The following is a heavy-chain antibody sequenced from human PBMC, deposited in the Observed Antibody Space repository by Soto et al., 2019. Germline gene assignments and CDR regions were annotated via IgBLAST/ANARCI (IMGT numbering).Heavy chain of an antibody. CDR1: GFTFSSYG. CDR3: AREYVGRVEYQLLLAPTNYYYYYGMDV. V-gene: IGHV3-33*01. Sequence: QVQLVESGGGVVQPGRSLRLSCAASGFTFSSYGMHWVRQAPGKGLEWVAVIWYDGSNKYYADSVKGRFTISRDNSKNKLYLQMNSLRAEETAVYYCAREYVGRVEYQLLLAPTNYYYYYGMDVWGQGTTVTVSS. D-gene: IGHD2-2*01. CDR2: IWYDGSNK. J-gene: IGHJ6*02.